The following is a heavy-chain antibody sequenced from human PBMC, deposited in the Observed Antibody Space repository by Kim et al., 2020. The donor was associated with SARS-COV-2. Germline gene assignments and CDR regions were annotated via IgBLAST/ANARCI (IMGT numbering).Heavy chain of an antibody. J-gene: IGHJ5*02. D-gene: IGHD4-4*01. Sequence: SETLSLTCTVSGYSINTAFLWGWMRQPPGKGLEWIATIYYSGTTYYNPSLKGRVTISLETSRNQFSLKLTSVTAADTAVYYCARGALPTLSTYRHWFDPWGQGTLVTVSS. CDR2: IYYSGTT. CDR3: ARGALPTLSTYRHWFDP. CDR1: GYSINTAFL. V-gene: IGHV4-38-2*02.